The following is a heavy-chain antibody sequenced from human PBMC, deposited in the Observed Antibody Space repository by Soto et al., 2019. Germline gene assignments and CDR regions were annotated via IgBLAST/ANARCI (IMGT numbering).Heavy chain of an antibody. CDR3: ARDLGYCRSGTCYREWFDP. D-gene: IGHD2-15*01. CDR2: VSGDNGHT. Sequence: QVQLVQSGAEVKKPGASVKVSCKASRYTFTTHGISWVRQAPGQGLEWMGWVSGDNGHTNYAQSLQGRVTMTTDTSTNTAYMELRSLRSDDTAVYYCARDLGYCRSGTCYREWFDPWGQGTLVTVSS. CDR1: RYTFTTHG. J-gene: IGHJ5*02. V-gene: IGHV1-18*01.